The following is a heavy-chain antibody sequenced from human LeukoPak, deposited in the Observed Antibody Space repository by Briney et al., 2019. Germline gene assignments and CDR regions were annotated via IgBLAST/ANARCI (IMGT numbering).Heavy chain of an antibody. J-gene: IGHJ4*02. CDR3: AKDRYGDYSFDS. CDR1: GFTFSSCA. Sequence: PGGSLRLSWAASGFTFSSCAMNWVRQAPVKGLEWVSSISGSGASTYDADSVKGRFTISRDNSKNTLYLQMNSLRAEDTAIYYCAKDRYGDYSFDSWGQGTLVTVSS. CDR2: ISGSGAST. D-gene: IGHD4-17*01. V-gene: IGHV3-23*01.